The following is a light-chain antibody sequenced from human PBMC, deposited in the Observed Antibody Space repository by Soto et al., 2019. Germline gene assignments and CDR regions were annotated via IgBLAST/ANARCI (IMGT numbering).Light chain of an antibody. J-gene: IGKJ1*01. CDR1: QTVLDSFNNKDY. CDR2: WAS. CDR3: QHRSDWPWT. V-gene: IGKV4-1*01. Sequence: DIVMTQSPDSLAVSLGERATINCKSSQTVLDSFNNKDYLTWYQQKPGQPPKLLIYWASTREFGVPDRFSGSGSGPDFTLTISSLEPEDFAIYYCQHRSDWPWTFGQGTKVEIK.